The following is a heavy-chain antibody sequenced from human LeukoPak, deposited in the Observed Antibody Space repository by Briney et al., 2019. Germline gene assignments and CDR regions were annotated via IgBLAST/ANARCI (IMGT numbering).Heavy chain of an antibody. Sequence: GGSLRLSCAASGFTFSSYAMHWVRQAPGKGLEWVAVISYDGSNKYYADSVKGRFTISRDNSKNTLYLQMNSLRAEDTAVYYCARGSMYYYDSSGYYPYFDYWGQGTLVTVSS. V-gene: IGHV3-30-3*01. CDR1: GFTFSSYA. CDR3: ARGSMYYYDSSGYYPYFDY. J-gene: IGHJ4*02. CDR2: ISYDGSNK. D-gene: IGHD3-22*01.